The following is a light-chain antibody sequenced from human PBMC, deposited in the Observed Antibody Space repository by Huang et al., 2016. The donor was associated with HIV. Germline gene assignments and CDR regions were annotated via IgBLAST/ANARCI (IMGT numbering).Light chain of an antibody. J-gene: IGKJ5*01. CDR2: SAS. CDR3: QQGYSALIT. CDR1: QNINTY. V-gene: IGKV1-39*01. Sequence: DILLTQSPSSLSASVGDRVTFTCRASQNINTYLNWYQQKPGKAPNLLIHSASTLQTGVPSRFSGSGSGTDFTLTVNSLQPEDSATYYCQQGYSALITFGQGTRL.